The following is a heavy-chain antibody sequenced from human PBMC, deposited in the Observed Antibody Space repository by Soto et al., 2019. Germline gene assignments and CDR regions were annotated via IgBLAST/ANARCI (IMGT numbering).Heavy chain of an antibody. J-gene: IGHJ4*02. CDR1: GTSISITFW. CDR2: IYHTGIT. CDR3: ARRYGPGFDY. V-gene: IGHV4-4*02. Sequence: PSEPRSLTCTVTGTSISITFWWAWVRQSPGKGLEWIGEIYHTGITKYNPSLKSRVTISVDTSKNQFSLKLSSVTAADTAVYYCARRYGPGFDYWGQG. D-gene: IGHD4-17*01.